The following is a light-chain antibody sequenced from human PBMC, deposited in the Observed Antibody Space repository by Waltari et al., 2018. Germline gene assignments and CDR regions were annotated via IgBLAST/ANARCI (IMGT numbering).Light chain of an antibody. CDR2: DAS. J-gene: IGKJ4*01. Sequence: DIQMTQSPSSLSASVGDRVTITCRARQSISSYLNWYQQKPGKAPMLLIYDASSLQSGFPSRFSGSGSGTDFTLTISSLQPEDFATYYCQQYHNLPATFGGGTKVESK. CDR1: QSISSY. CDR3: QQYHNLPAT. V-gene: IGKV1-39*01.